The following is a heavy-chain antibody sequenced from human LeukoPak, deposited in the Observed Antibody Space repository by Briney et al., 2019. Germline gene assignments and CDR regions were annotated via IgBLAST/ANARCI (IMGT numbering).Heavy chain of an antibody. CDR3: ARSGGRDGYNFGY. CDR2: FYYSGST. J-gene: IGHJ4*02. Sequence: SETLSLTCTVSGGSVSSGSYYWSWIRQPPGKGLEWIGYFYYSGSTNYNPSLESRVTISVDTSRTHLYLNLSSVTAADTAVYYCARSGGRDGYNFGYWGPGTLVTVSS. D-gene: IGHD5-24*01. V-gene: IGHV4-61*03. CDR1: GGSVSSGSYY.